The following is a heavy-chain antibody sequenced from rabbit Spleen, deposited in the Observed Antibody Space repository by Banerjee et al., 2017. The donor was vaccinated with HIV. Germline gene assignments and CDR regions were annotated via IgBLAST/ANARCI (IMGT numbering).Heavy chain of an antibody. CDR2: INTATGKP. V-gene: IGHV1S45*01. J-gene: IGHJ4*01. CDR1: GFSFSDRDV. D-gene: IGHD1-1*01. Sequence: QEQLEESGGGLVKPEGSLTLTCKASGFSFSDRDVMCWVRQVPGKGLEWIGCINTATGKPVYATWAKGRFTISRTSSTTVTLRMTSLTAADRAAYFCARDLVGVIGWNFNLWGPGTLVTVS. CDR3: ARDLVGVIGWNFNL.